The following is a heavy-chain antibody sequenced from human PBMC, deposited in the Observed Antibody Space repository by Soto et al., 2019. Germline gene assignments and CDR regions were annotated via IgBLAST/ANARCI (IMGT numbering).Heavy chain of an antibody. CDR2: ISSSSSYI. D-gene: IGHD5-12*01. CDR3: AREDGYSGYDLYYYYYMDV. J-gene: IGHJ6*03. CDR1: GFTFSSYS. V-gene: IGHV3-21*01. Sequence: GGSLRLSCAASGFTFSSYSMNWVRQAPGKGLEWVSSISSSSSYIHYADSVKGRFTISRDNAKNSLYLQMNSLRAEDTAVYYCAREDGYSGYDLYYYYYMDVWGKGTTVTVSS.